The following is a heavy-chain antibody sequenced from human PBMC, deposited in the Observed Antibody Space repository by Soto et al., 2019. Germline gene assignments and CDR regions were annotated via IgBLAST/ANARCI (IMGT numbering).Heavy chain of an antibody. CDR1: GFTFSSYG. J-gene: IGHJ4*02. CDR3: RLEVADRDS. Sequence: PGGSLRLSCAASGFTFSSYGMHWVRQAPGKGLEWVAVISYDGSNKYYADSVKGRFTISRDNSKNTLYLQMNSLRAEDTAVYYCRLEVADRDSWGQGTLVTVSS. CDR2: ISYDGSNK. V-gene: IGHV3-30*03. D-gene: IGHD6-19*01.